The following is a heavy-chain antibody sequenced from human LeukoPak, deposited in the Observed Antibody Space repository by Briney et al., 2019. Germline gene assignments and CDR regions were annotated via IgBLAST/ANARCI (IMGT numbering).Heavy chain of an antibody. CDR3: AREDGRGHYFDY. CDR2: SYYSGST. J-gene: IGHJ4*02. CDR1: GGSISSSSYY. V-gene: IGHV4-39*02. D-gene: IGHD4-17*01. Sequence: SETLSLTCTVSGGSISSSSYYWGWIRQPPGKGLEWVGSSYYSGSTYYNPSLKSRVTISVDTSKNQFSLKLSSVTAADTAVYYCAREDGRGHYFDYWGQGTLVTVSS.